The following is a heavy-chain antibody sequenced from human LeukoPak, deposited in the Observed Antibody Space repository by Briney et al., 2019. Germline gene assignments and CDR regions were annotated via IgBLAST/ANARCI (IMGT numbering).Heavy chain of an antibody. CDR2: INPSGGSP. CDR1: GYTFTRYY. Sequence: ASVKVSCKASGYTFTRYYMHWVRQAPGQGLEWMGIINPSGGSPSYAQNFQGSVTMTRDTSTITVYMELSSLRSEDTAVYYCARARTVVTPFDAFDIWGQGTMVTVSS. V-gene: IGHV1-46*01. CDR3: ARARTVVTPFDAFDI. J-gene: IGHJ3*02. D-gene: IGHD4-23*01.